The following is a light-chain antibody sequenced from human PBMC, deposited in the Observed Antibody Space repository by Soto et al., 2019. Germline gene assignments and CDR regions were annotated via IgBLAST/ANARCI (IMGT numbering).Light chain of an antibody. CDR1: QSVSSN. J-gene: IGKJ3*01. Sequence: EIVMTQSPATLSVSPGERATLSCRASQSVSSNLAWYQQKPGQAPRLLIYGASTRATGIPARFSGSGSGTEFTLTISSLQSEDFAVYYRQQYNNLPPFLGPETKVDIK. V-gene: IGKV3-15*01. CDR3: QQYNNLPPF. CDR2: GAS.